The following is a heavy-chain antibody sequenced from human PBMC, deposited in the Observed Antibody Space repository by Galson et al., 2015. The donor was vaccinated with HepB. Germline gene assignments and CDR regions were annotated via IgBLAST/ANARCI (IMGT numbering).Heavy chain of an antibody. J-gene: IGHJ4*02. CDR1: GFTFSSYW. D-gene: IGHD6-19*01. Sequence: SLRLSCAASGFTFSSYWMHWVRQAPGKGLVWVSRINSDGSSTSYADSVKGRFTISRDNARNTLYLQMISLRAEDTAVYSCVRGSSSGWYPYFFDYWGQGTLVTVSS. CDR3: VRGSSSGWYPYFFDY. CDR2: INSDGSST. V-gene: IGHV3-74*01.